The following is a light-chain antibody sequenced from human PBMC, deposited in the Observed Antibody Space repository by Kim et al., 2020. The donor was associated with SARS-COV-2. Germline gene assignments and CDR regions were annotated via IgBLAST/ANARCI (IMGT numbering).Light chain of an antibody. CDR3: AAWDDSLSGWV. V-gene: IGLV1-47*01. Sequence: GQRVTISCSGSSSNIVSNYVYWYQQLPGTAPKLLIYRNNQRPSGVPDRLSGSKSGTSASLAIGGLRSEDEADYYCAAWDDSLSGWVFGGGTQLTVL. CDR2: RNN. J-gene: IGLJ3*02. CDR1: SSNIVSNY.